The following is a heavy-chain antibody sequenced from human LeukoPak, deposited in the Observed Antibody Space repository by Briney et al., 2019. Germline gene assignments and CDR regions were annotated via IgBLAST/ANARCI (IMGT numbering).Heavy chain of an antibody. CDR3: ARGLGDLATNWFDP. Sequence: APVKVSCKASGYTFTSHDINWVRQATGQGLEWMGWMNPNSGNTGYAQKFQGRVTITRDTSISTAYMELSSLRSEDTAVYYCARGLGDLATNWFDPWGQGTLVTVSS. CDR2: MNPNSGNT. D-gene: IGHD3-16*01. V-gene: IGHV1-8*03. J-gene: IGHJ5*02. CDR1: GYTFTSHD.